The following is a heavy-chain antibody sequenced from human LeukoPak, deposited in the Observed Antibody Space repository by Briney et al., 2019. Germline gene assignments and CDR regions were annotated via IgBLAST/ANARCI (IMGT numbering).Heavy chain of an antibody. CDR3: ARGTYYYDSSGYFDY. D-gene: IGHD3-22*01. J-gene: IGHJ4*02. CDR2: ITPNRGDT. CDR1: GYTLTGYY. V-gene: IGHV1-2*06. Sequence: ASVKVSCEASGYTLTGYYMQWVRRARRQGGEWGVRITPNRGDTNYAQKSQGRVNMTRDTSISTAYMQLSRLRSDDTAVYYCARGTYYYDSSGYFDYWGQGTLVTVSS.